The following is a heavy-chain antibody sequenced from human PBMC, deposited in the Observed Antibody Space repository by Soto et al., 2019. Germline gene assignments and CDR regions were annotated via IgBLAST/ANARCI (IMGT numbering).Heavy chain of an antibody. J-gene: IGHJ4*02. V-gene: IGHV3-30*18. Sequence: PGGSLRLSCAASGFTFSNYGMHWVRQAPGKGLEWVAVISYDGSNKYYADSVKGRFTISRDNSKNTLYLQMNSLRAEDTAVYYCAKELRYFDWLLYFDYWGQGTLVTVS. CDR3: AKELRYFDWLLYFDY. CDR2: ISYDGSNK. CDR1: GFTFSNYG. D-gene: IGHD3-9*01.